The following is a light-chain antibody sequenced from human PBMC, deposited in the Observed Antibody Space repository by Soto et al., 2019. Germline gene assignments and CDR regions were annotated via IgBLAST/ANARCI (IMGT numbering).Light chain of an antibody. CDR2: GAS. Sequence: EAVLTQSPGTLSLSTGEGASLSCRATQAVYSSLLAWYQQKPGQAPRLLIYGASSRATGIPDRFSGSGSGTDFTLTISRLEPEDSAVYYCEQYGSSPRTFGQGTKVDI. V-gene: IGKV3-20*01. CDR1: QAVYSSL. CDR3: EQYGSSPRT. J-gene: IGKJ1*01.